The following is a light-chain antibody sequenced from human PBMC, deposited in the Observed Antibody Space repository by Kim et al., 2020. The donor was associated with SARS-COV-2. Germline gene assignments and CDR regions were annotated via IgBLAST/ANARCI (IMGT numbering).Light chain of an antibody. V-gene: IGKV1-33*01. J-gene: IGKJ2*01. Sequence: DIQVTQSPSSLSASVGDRVTITCQASQDISEYVNWYQQKPGKAPELLIYHVSTLEDGVPSRFRGSGSGTDFTFTISSLQPEDIATYYCLQYKNVPYTFGQGTKLEI. CDR2: HVS. CDR3: LQYKNVPYT. CDR1: QDISEY.